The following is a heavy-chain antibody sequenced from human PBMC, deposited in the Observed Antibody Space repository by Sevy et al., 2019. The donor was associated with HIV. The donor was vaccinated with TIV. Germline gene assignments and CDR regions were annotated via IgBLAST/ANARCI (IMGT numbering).Heavy chain of an antibody. CDR3: TTAIRITIFGVVIQHPLDY. V-gene: IGHV3-15*01. CDR2: IKSKTDGGTT. D-gene: IGHD3-3*01. Sequence: GGSLRLSCAASGFTFSNAWMSWVRQAPGKGLEWVGRIKSKTDGGTTDYAAPVKGRFTISRYDSKNTLYLQMNSLKAEDTAVDYCTTAIRITIFGVVIQHPLDYWGRGTLVTVSS. CDR1: GFTFSNAW. J-gene: IGHJ4*02.